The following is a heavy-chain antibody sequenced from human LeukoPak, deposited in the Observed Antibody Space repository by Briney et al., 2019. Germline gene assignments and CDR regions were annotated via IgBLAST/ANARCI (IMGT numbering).Heavy chain of an antibody. CDR3: ARDRVGATDYFDY. J-gene: IGHJ4*02. V-gene: IGHV3-30-3*01. CDR1: GFTFSSYA. Sequence: GRSLRLSCAASGFTFSSYAMHWVRQAPGKGLEWVAVISYDGSNKYYADSVKGRFTISRDKSKNTLYLQMNSLRAEDTAVYYCARDRVGATDYFDYWGQGTLVTVSS. D-gene: IGHD1-26*01. CDR2: ISYDGSNK.